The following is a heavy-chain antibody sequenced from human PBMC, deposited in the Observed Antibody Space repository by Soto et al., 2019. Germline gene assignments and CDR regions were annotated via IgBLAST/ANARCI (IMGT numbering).Heavy chain of an antibody. D-gene: IGHD2-2*01. Sequence: EVQLLESGGGWLQPGGSLRLSCAASGFTFSSYAMNWVRQAPGKGLEWVSGITGSGAGSYYSDSVKGRFTISRDNSKNTLYLQMNSLRAEDTAVYYCAKAYSTSWPNDWFDPWGQGTRVTVSS. J-gene: IGHJ5*02. CDR1: GFTFSSYA. V-gene: IGHV3-23*01. CDR2: ITGSGAGS. CDR3: AKAYSTSWPNDWFDP.